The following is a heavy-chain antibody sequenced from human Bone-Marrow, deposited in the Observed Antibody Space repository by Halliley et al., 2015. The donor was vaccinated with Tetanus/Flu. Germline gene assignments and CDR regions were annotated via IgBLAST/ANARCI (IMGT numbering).Heavy chain of an antibody. Sequence: VSSISSGSSYIYQADSLKGRFTISRENAKNSLFLQMNSLRVEDTAVYYCARDSGLGSGWPFDYWGQGTLVTFSS. V-gene: IGHV3-21*01. CDR3: ARDSGLGSGWPFDY. D-gene: IGHD6-19*01. CDR2: ISSGSSYI. J-gene: IGHJ4*02.